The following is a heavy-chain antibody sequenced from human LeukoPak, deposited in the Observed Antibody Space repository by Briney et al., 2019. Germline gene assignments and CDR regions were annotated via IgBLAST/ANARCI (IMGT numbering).Heavy chain of an antibody. CDR2: INPSGGST. CDR1: GYSFTSYY. D-gene: IGHD3-9*01. Sequence: ASVKVSCKTSGYSFTSYYMHWVRQAPGQGLEWMGIINPSGGSTTYGQNFQGRLAMTSDTSTSTVYMELSSLRSEDTAVYYCARSSAYYNEADIWGQGTMVTVSS. J-gene: IGHJ3*02. CDR3: ARSSAYYNEADI. V-gene: IGHV1-46*01.